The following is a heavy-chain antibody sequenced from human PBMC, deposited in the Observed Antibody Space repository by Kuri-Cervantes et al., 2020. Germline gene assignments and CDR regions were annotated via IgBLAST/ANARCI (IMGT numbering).Heavy chain of an antibody. CDR1: GLTFSNSC. CDR2: IKQDGSEK. D-gene: IGHD6-6*01. CDR3: AREWQLVRYYYYYMDV. V-gene: IGHV3-7*01. J-gene: IGHJ6*03. Sequence: GESLKISCAASGLTFSNSCMSWVRQAPGKGLEWVANIKQDGSEKYYVDSVKGRFTVSRDNAKSSLYLQMNSLRAEDTAVYYCAREWQLVRYYYYYMDVWGKGTTVTVSS.